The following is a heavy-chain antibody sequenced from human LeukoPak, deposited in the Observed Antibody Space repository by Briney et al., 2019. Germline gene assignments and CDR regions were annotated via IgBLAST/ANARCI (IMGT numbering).Heavy chain of an antibody. Sequence: PSQTLSLTCTVSGGSISSGGYYWSWIRQPAGKGLEWIGRIYTSGSTNYNPSLKSRVTISVDTSKNQFSLKLSSVTAADTAVYYCARDALGIRNWGQGTLVTVSS. D-gene: IGHD7-27*01. J-gene: IGHJ4*02. V-gene: IGHV4-61*02. CDR1: GGSISSGGYY. CDR3: ARDALGIRN. CDR2: IYTSGST.